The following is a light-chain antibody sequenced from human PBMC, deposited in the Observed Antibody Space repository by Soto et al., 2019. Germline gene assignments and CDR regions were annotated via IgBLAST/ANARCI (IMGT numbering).Light chain of an antibody. V-gene: IGLV1-40*01. CDR3: QSYDSSLSGYV. CDR1: SSNIGAAYG. Sequence: QSVLTQPPSVSGAPGQRVTISCTGSSSNIGAAYGVHWYRQLPGTAPKLLIYGNNNRPSGVPDRFSGSKSGTSASLAITGLQAEDEADYYCQSYDSSLSGYVFGTGTKVTVL. CDR2: GNN. J-gene: IGLJ1*01.